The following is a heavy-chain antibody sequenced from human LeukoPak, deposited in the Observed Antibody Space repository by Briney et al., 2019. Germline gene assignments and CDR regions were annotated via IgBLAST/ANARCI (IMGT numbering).Heavy chain of an antibody. Sequence: PSETLSLTCTVSGGSISAYYWSWIRQPPGKGLEWIGYIHYSGSTNYNPSLHSRVTISVDTSKNQFSLKLSSVTAADTAMYYCARGPWRGIYGDYYYFEYWGQGTLVTVSS. CDR1: GGSISAYY. D-gene: IGHD4-17*01. J-gene: IGHJ4*02. CDR3: ARGPWRGIYGDYYYFEY. V-gene: IGHV4-59*08. CDR2: IHYSGST.